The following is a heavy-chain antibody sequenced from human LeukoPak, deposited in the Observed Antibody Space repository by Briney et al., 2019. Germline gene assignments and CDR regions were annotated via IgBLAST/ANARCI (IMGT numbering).Heavy chain of an antibody. CDR3: ARDGELAVAEFAYAFDI. D-gene: IGHD6-19*01. Sequence: GGSLRLSCAASGFTFSSYSMNWVRQAPGKGLEWVSSISSSSSYIYYADSVKGRFTISRDNAKNSLYLQMNSLRAEDTAVYYCARDGELAVAEFAYAFDIWGQGTMVTVSS. V-gene: IGHV3-21*01. CDR1: GFTFSSYS. J-gene: IGHJ3*02. CDR2: ISSSSSYI.